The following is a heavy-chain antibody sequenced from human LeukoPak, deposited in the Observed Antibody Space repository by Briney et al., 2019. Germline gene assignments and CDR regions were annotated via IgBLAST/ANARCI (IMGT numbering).Heavy chain of an antibody. CDR1: GYTFTGYY. CDR2: INPNSGGT. D-gene: IGHD1-1*01. CDR3: ASSNDLSPYGMDV. Sequence: ASVKVSCKASGYTFTGYYMHWVRQAPGQGLEWMGWINPNSGGTNYAQKFQGRATMTRDTSISTAYMELSRLRSDDTAVYYCASSNDLSPYGMDVWGQGTTVTVSS. V-gene: IGHV1-2*02. J-gene: IGHJ6*02.